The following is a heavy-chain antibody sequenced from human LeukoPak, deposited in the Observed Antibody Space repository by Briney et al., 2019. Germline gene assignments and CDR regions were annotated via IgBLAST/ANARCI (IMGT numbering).Heavy chain of an antibody. D-gene: IGHD3-22*01. CDR3: ARGTMMVGP. J-gene: IGHJ5*02. CDR1: GGSISSGGYY. CDR2: IYYSGSS. V-gene: IGHV4-31*03. Sequence: PSETLSLTCTVSGGSISSGGYYWSWIRQHPGKGLEWIGYIYYSGSSYYNPSLKSRITISVDTSKNQFSLKLSSVTAADTAVYYCARGTMMVGPWGQGTLVTVSS.